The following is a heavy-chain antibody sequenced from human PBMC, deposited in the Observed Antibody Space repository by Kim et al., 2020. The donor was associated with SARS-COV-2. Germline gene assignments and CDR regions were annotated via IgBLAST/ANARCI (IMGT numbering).Heavy chain of an antibody. V-gene: IGHV3-30-3*01. CDR2: ISYDGSNE. Sequence: GGSLRLSCAVSGFTFSNFAIHWVRQSPGKGLEWVAVISYDGSNEYYGDSVKGRFTVFRDNSKDTLYLQMNSLRVEDTAVYYCARGLFNSGIYCEWYYCG. D-gene: IGHD1-26*01. J-gene: IGHJ4*01. CDR3: ARGLFNSGIYCEWYY. CDR1: GFTFSNFA.